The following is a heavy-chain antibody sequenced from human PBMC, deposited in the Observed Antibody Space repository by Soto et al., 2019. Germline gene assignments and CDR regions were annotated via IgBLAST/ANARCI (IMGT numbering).Heavy chain of an antibody. V-gene: IGHV4-39*01. J-gene: IGHJ4*02. CDR2: IYYSGST. D-gene: IGHD1-1*01. CDR3: ETTRGGDYVDY. CDR1: GGSISSSSYY. Sequence: SETLSLTCTVSGGSISSSSYYWGWIRQPPGKGLEWIGSIYYSGSTYYNPSLKSRVTISVDTSKNQFSLKLSSVTAADTAVYYCETTRGGDYVDYWGQGTLVTVSS.